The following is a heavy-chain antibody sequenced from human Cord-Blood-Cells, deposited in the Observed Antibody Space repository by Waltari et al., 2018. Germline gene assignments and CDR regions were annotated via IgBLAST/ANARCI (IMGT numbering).Heavy chain of an antibody. CDR2: IYYSGST. Sequence: QVQLQESGPGLVKPSETLSLTCTVSGGSVSSGSYYWSWIRQPPGKGLEWIGYIYYSGSTNYNPSLKRRVTISVDTSKNQFSLKLSSVTAADTAVYYCARENWGWNYWYFDLWGRGTLVTVSS. CDR1: GGSVSSGSYY. V-gene: IGHV4-61*01. D-gene: IGHD7-27*01. CDR3: ARENWGWNYWYFDL. J-gene: IGHJ2*01.